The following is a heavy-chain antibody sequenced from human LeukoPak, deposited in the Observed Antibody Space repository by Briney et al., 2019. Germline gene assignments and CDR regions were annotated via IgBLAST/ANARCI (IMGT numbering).Heavy chain of an antibody. Sequence: PSETLSLTCTVSGCSISSGGYYWSWIRQQPEKGLEWIGYIYYSGSTYYNPSLKSRVTISVDTSKNQFSLKLSSVTAADTAVYYCASRNWKDDYWGQGTLVTVSS. CDR1: GCSISSGGYY. CDR3: ASRNWKDDY. V-gene: IGHV4-31*03. CDR2: IYYSGST. J-gene: IGHJ4*02. D-gene: IGHD1-1*01.